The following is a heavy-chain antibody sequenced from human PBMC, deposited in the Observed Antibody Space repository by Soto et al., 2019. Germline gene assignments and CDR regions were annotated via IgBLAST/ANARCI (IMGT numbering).Heavy chain of an antibody. J-gene: IGHJ4*02. Sequence: GESLKISCKGVGYKFGSAWIGWVRQMPGKGLEWMGIIKPGTSDIRYSPSCRGHVTISADEAVSTAYLQSSSLKASDTAMYYCARDGDVNTGFGKDYWGQGTLVTVSS. V-gene: IGHV5-51*01. D-gene: IGHD3-16*01. CDR1: GYKFGSAW. CDR3: ARDGDVNTGFGKDY. CDR2: IKPGTSDI.